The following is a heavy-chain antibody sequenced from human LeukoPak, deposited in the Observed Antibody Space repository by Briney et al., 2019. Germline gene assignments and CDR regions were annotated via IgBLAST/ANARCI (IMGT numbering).Heavy chain of an antibody. J-gene: IGHJ3*02. D-gene: IGHD6-13*01. CDR3: ARDLGSSSWYEPNDAFDI. Sequence: GASVKVSCKASGGTFSSYAISWVRQAPGQGLEWMGRIIPILGIANYAQKFQGRVTITADKSTSTAYMELSSLRSEDTAVYYCARDLGSSSWYEPNDAFDIWGQGTMVTVSS. CDR1: GGTFSSYA. CDR2: IIPILGIA. V-gene: IGHV1-69*04.